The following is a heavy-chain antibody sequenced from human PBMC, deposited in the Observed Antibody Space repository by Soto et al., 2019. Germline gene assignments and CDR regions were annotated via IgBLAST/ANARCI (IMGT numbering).Heavy chain of an antibody. Sequence: EVQLVQSGAEVKKPGESLRISCKGSGYNFTSYWIIWVRQMPGKGLEWMGNIDPTDSFTNYSPSFQGHVTISTDKSMSTAYLQWCTLKASDTAMYYCARRGYDFWSGLDVWGQGTTVTISS. CDR1: GYNFTSYW. CDR2: IDPTDSFT. J-gene: IGHJ6*02. D-gene: IGHD3-3*01. V-gene: IGHV5-10-1*03. CDR3: ARRGYDFWSGLDV.